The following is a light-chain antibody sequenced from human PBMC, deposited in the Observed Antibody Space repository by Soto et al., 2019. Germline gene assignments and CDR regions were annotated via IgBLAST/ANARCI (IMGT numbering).Light chain of an antibody. CDR3: QQYGSSPRVT. CDR2: GAS. J-gene: IGKJ5*01. CDR1: QSVTSNY. V-gene: IGKV3-20*01. Sequence: EIVLTQSPGTLSLSPGERATLSCRASQSVTSNYLAWYQQKPGQAPRLLISGASSRAAGISDKFSGSGSGTDFTLTISRLEPEDFAVYYCQQYGSSPRVTFGQGTRLENK.